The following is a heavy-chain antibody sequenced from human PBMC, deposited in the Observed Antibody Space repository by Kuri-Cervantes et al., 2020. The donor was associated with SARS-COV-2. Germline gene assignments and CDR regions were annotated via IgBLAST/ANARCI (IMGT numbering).Heavy chain of an antibody. CDR2: ISWNSGSI. J-gene: IGHJ5*02. V-gene: IGHV3-9*01. CDR3: ARGNWFDP. CDR1: GFTFDDYA. Sequence: SLKISCAASGFTFDDYAMHWVRQAPGKGLEWVSGISWNSGSIGYADSVKGRFTISRDNAKNSLYLQMNSLRAEDTAVYYCARGNWFDPWGQGTLVTVSS.